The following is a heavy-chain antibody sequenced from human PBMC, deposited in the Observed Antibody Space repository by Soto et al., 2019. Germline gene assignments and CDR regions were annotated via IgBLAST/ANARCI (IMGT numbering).Heavy chain of an antibody. D-gene: IGHD3-22*01. Sequence: GGSLRLSCAASGFTFSNAWMSWVRQAPGKGLEWVGRIKSKTDGGTTDYAAPVKGRFTISRDDSKNTLYLQMNSLKNEDTAVYYCTTGSSSGPTGYWGQGTLVTVSS. CDR3: TTGSSSGPTGY. J-gene: IGHJ4*02. CDR1: GFTFSNAW. CDR2: IKSKTDGGTT. V-gene: IGHV3-15*01.